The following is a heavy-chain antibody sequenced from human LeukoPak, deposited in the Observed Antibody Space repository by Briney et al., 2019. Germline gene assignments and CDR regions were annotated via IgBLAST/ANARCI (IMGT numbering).Heavy chain of an antibody. CDR2: IYYSGTT. Sequence: SETLSLTLTFSLGSLRWGRYHSSWIRQHTGKGLEWIGYIYYSGTTSYNPSLKSRVTISVDKSKKKFSLKVSSVTVADTAVYYCAGLGYGDYPNWFDPWGQGTLVTVSS. J-gene: IGHJ5*02. D-gene: IGHD4-17*01. V-gene: IGHV4-31*03. CDR3: AGLGYGDYPNWFDP. CDR1: LGSLRWGRYH.